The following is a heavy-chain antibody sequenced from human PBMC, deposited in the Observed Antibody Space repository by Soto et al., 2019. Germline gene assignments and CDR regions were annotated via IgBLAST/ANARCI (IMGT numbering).Heavy chain of an antibody. D-gene: IGHD6-19*01. CDR2: INPSGGST. CDR1: GYTFTSYY. CDR3: ARGLGIAVAGEASEYFQH. V-gene: IGHV1-46*03. Sequence: ASVKVSCKASGYTFTSYYMHWVRQAPGQGLEWMGIINPSGGSTSYAQKFQGRVTMTRDTSTSTVYMELSSLRSEDTAVYYCARGLGIAVAGEASEYFQHWGQGTLVTVSS. J-gene: IGHJ1*01.